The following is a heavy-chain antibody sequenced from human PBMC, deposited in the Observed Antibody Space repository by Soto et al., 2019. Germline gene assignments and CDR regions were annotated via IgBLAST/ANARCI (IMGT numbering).Heavy chain of an antibody. CDR1: GFTFSNAW. V-gene: IGHV3-15*01. J-gene: IGHJ4*02. CDR2: IKSKTEGGTT. D-gene: IGHD3-10*01. CDR3: TTLITMIRGDY. Sequence: EVQLVESGGGLVKPGGSLRLSCAASGFTFSNAWMSWVRQAPGKGLEWVGRIKSKTEGGTTDYAAPVKGRFTVSRDDSKNTLYLQMNSLKTEDTAVYYCTTLITMIRGDYWGQGTLVTVSS.